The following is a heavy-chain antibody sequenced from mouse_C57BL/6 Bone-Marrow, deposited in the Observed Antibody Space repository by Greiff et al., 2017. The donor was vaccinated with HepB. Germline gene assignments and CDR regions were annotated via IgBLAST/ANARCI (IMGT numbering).Heavy chain of an antibody. CDR3: ARHENGGFAY. Sequence: EVHLVESGGGLVQPGGSLKLSCAASGFTFSDYYMYWVRQTPEKRLEWVAYISNGGGSTYYPDTVKGRFTISRDNAKNTLYLQMSRLKSEDTAMYYCARHENGGFAYWGQGTLVTVSA. CDR2: ISNGGGST. CDR1: GFTFSDYY. V-gene: IGHV5-12*01. J-gene: IGHJ3*01.